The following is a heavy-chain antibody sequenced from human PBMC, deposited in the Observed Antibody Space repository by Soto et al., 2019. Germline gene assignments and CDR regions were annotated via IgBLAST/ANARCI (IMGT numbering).Heavy chain of an antibody. CDR3: ARDSSTIFGVVIIRGGTIDP. CDR1: GYTFTSYG. Sequence: QVQLVQSGAEVKKPGASVKVSCKASGYTFTSYGISWVRQAPGQGLEWMGWISAYNGNTNNAQKLQGRVTMTTDTSTSTAYMELRSLRSDDTAVYYCARDSSTIFGVVIIRGGTIDPWGQGTLVTVSS. J-gene: IGHJ5*02. V-gene: IGHV1-18*04. D-gene: IGHD3-3*01. CDR2: ISAYNGNT.